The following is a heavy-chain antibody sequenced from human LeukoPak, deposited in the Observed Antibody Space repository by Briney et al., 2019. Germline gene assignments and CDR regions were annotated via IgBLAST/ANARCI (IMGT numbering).Heavy chain of an antibody. J-gene: IGHJ4*02. Sequence: PSETRSLTCTVSGGSISNNYWSWFRQPPGKGLEWIGYIYYSGSTNYNPSLKSRVTISVDTSKSQFSLKLSSVTAADTAVYYCASHKGFWGQGTLVTVSS. CDR1: GGSISNNY. CDR3: ASHKGF. V-gene: IGHV4-59*01. CDR2: IYYSGST.